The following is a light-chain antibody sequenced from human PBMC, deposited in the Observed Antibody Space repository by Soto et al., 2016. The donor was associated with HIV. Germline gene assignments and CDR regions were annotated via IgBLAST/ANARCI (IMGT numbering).Light chain of an antibody. J-gene: IGLJ3*02. V-gene: IGLV3-21*03. Sequence: SYELTQPPSVSVAPGKTARITCEGHNIGDRSVHWYQQRPGQAPVLVVYDDDDRPSGIPERFSGSNSGNTATLTISRVEAGDEADYHCQVWHSSSDHRVFGGGTKLDRP. CDR1: NIGDRS. CDR3: QVWHSSSDHRV. CDR2: DDD.